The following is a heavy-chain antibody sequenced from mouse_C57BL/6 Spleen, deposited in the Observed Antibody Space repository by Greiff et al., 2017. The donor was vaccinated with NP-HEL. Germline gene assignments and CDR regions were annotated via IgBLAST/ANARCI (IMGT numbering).Heavy chain of an antibody. CDR2: ISSGSSTI. V-gene: IGHV5-17*01. J-gene: IGHJ1*03. CDR1: GFTFSDYG. CDR3: ARGGTHWYFDV. D-gene: IGHD3-3*01. Sequence: VQLQQSGGGLVKPGGSLKLSCAASGFTFSDYGMHWVRQAPEKGLEWVAYISSGSSTIYYADTVKGRFTISRDNAKNTLFLQMTSLRSEDTAMYYCARGGTHWYFDVWGTGTTVTVSS.